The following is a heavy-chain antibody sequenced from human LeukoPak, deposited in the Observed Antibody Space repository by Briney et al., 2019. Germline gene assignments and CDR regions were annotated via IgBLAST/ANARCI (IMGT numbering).Heavy chain of an antibody. CDR3: ARDRSGRED. CDR1: GATFSSYW. D-gene: IGHD3-3*01. V-gene: IGHV3-7*01. CDR2: IKQDGSEK. Sequence: PGGSLRLSCAASGATFSSYWMSWVRQAPGKGLEWVANIKQDGSEKYYVDSVKGRFTISRDNAKNSLYLQMNSLRAEDTAVYYCARDRSGREDWGQGTLVTVSS. J-gene: IGHJ4*02.